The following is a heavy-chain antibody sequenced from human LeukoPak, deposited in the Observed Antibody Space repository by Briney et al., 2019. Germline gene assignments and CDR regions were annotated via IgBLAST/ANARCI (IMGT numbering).Heavy chain of an antibody. CDR2: INPNSGGT. V-gene: IGHV1-2*02. Sequence: GASVKVSCKASGYTFTGYYMHRVRQAPGQGLEWMGWINPNSGGTNYAQKLQGRVTMTTDTSTSTAYMELRSLRSDDTAVYYCARDDLSLATGADYWGQGTLVTVSS. CDR1: GYTFTGYY. D-gene: IGHD4-17*01. J-gene: IGHJ4*02. CDR3: ARDDLSLATGADY.